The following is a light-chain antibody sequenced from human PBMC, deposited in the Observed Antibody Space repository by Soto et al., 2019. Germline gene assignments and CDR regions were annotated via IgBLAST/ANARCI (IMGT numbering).Light chain of an antibody. J-gene: IGLJ2*01. V-gene: IGLV2-23*02. Sequence: QSALTQPASVSGSPGQSITISCTGTSSDVGSYNVVSWYQQHPGKAPKLMIYEVSKRPSGVSNRFSGSKSGNTASLTISGVQAEDEADYYCCSYAGGSTSFGGGTKLTVL. CDR2: EVS. CDR1: SSDVGSYNV. CDR3: CSYAGGSTS.